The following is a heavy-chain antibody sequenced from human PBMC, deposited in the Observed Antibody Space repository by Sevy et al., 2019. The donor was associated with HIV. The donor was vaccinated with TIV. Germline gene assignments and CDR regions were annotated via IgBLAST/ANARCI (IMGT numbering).Heavy chain of an antibody. J-gene: IGHJ6*02. CDR1: GFTFSDYY. CDR3: ARRQYCSSTSCYKDRYYYGMDG. CDR2: ISSSGSTI. V-gene: IGHV3-11*01. Sequence: GGSLRLSCAASGFTFSDYYMSWIRQAPGKGLEWVSYISSSGSTIYYADSVKGRFTISRDNAKNSLYLQMNSLRAEDTAVYYCARRQYCSSTSCYKDRYYYGMDGWGQWTTVTVSS. D-gene: IGHD2-2*02.